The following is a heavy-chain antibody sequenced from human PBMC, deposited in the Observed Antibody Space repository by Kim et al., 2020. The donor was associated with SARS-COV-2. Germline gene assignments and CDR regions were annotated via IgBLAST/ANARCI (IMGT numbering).Heavy chain of an antibody. CDR1: GFTFSSYG. J-gene: IGHJ4*02. CDR3: AKGRSRSYYDTFDY. CDR2: ISYDGSNK. Sequence: GGSLRLSCAASGFTFSSYGMHWVRQAPGKGLEWVAVISYDGSNKYYADSVKGRFTISRDNSKNTLYLQMDSRRAEDTALYYCAKGRSRSYYDTFDYWGQGNRVTVSS. V-gene: IGHV3-30*18. D-gene: IGHD1-26*01.